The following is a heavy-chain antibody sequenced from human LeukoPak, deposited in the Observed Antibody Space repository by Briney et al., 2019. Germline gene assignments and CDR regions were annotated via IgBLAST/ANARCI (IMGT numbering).Heavy chain of an antibody. V-gene: IGHV3-74*01. D-gene: IGHD6-13*01. CDR3: ARVGRIAAADT. CDR2: INSDGIST. Sequence: GGSLRLSCAASGFIFSSYWMHWVRQAPGKGLVWVSRINSDGISTSYADSVKGRFTISKDNAKNTLYLQMNSLRAEDTAVYYCARVGRIAAADTWGQGTLVTVSS. CDR1: GFIFSSYW. J-gene: IGHJ4*02.